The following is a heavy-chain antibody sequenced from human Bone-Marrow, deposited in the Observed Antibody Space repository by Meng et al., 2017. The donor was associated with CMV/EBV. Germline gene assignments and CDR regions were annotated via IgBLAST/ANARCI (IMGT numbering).Heavy chain of an antibody. Sequence: GESLKISCAASGFTFSSYWMSWVRQAPGKGLEWVANIKQDGSEKYYVDSVKGRFTISRDNAKNSLYLQMNSLRAEDTAVYYCARGADFWSGYYNDAFDIWGQGTMVTVSS. J-gene: IGHJ3*02. CDR1: GFTFSSYW. CDR2: IKQDGSEK. V-gene: IGHV3-7*01. D-gene: IGHD3-3*01. CDR3: ARGADFWSGYYNDAFDI.